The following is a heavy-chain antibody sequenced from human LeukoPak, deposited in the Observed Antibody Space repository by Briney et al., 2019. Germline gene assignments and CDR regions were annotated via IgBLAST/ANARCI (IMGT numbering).Heavy chain of an antibody. CDR3: ARHGGRGHDKLDY. V-gene: IGHV5-51*01. J-gene: IGHJ4*02. CDR2: IYPGDSDT. Sequence: GESLKISCKGSGYSFTNYWIGWVRQMPGKGLEWMGIIYPGDSDTRYSPSFQGQVTISADKSITTAYVQWSNLKASDTAMYYCARHGGRGHDKLDYWGQGTLVTVSS. CDR1: GYSFTNYW. D-gene: IGHD2-15*01.